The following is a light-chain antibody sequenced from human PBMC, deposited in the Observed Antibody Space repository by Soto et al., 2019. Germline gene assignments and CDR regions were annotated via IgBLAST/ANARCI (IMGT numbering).Light chain of an antibody. CDR1: SGSVSTSHY. J-gene: IGLJ3*02. CDR3: MLCVATGVWV. Sequence: QTVVTQEASLSVSPGGTVTLTCGLNSGSVSTSHYPSWYQQTPGQPPRTLILNIESRPSGVPERLSGTIIGRRAALTITGAQSEDESDYYCMLCVATGVWVFGGGTKLTVL. CDR2: NIE. V-gene: IGLV8-61*01.